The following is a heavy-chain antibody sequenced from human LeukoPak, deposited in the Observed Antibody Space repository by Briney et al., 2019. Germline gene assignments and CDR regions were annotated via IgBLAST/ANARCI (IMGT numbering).Heavy chain of an antibody. CDR2: IIPIFGTA. CDR3: ARDRGTYYYDSSGYYS. V-gene: IGHV1-69*05. CDR1: GGTSSSYA. D-gene: IGHD3-22*01. Sequence: SVKVSCKASGGTSSSYAISWVRQAPGQGLEWMGGIIPIFGTANYAQKFQGRVTITTDESTSTAYMELSSLRSEDTAVYYCARDRGTYYYDSSGYYSWGQGTLVTVSS. J-gene: IGHJ4*02.